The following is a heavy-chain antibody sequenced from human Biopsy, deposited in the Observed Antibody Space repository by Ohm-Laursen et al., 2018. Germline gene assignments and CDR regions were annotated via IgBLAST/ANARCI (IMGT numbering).Heavy chain of an antibody. CDR1: GFTFSSYA. J-gene: IGHJ4*02. D-gene: IGHD4-17*01. Sequence: GSLRLSCAAPGFTFSSYAMTWFRQAPGKGLEWVSTISGNSDITYDTDSVKGRFTISRDNSKNTLYLQMNSLRADDTAVYYCALAAAQTVTHFDYWGQGTLVTVSS. CDR2: ISGNSDIT. V-gene: IGHV3-23*01. CDR3: ALAAAQTVTHFDY.